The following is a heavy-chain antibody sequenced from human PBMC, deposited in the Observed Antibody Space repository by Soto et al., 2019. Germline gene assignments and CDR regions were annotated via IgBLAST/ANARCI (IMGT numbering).Heavy chain of an antibody. CDR2: LNSDGSAT. D-gene: IGHD1-26*01. CDR1: GFTFSSTW. J-gene: IGHJ4*02. CDR3: AKAMVGAMGFFDY. V-gene: IGHV3-74*03. Sequence: GGSLRLSCAASGFTFSSTWMFWVRQTPGKGLLWVSRLNSDGSATAYADSVKGRFTISRDNAKNMLYLQMNSLRAEDTAVYYCAKAMVGAMGFFDYWGQGTLVTVSS.